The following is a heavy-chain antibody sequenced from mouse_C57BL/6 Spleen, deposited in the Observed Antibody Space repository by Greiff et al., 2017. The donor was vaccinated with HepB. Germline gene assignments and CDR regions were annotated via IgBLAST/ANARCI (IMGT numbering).Heavy chain of an antibody. CDR2: ISYDGSN. J-gene: IGHJ2*01. CDR3: ARDMWRNY. CDR1: GYSITSGYY. Sequence: DVKLVESGPGLVKPSQSLSLTCSVTGYSITSGYYWNWIRQFPGNKLEWMGYISYDGSNNYNPSLKNRISITRDTSKNQFFLKLNSVTTEDTATYYCARDMWRNYWGQGTTLTVSS. V-gene: IGHV3-6*01.